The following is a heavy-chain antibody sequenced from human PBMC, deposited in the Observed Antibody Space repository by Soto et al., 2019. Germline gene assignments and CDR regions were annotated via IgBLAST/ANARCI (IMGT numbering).Heavy chain of an antibody. D-gene: IGHD3-22*01. Sequence: SVKVSCKASGGTFSSYTISWVRQAPGQGLEWMGRIIPILGIANYAQKFQDRVTITADKSTSTAYMELSSLRSEDTAVYYCARAPSYDSSGYYHYWGQGTLVTVSS. J-gene: IGHJ4*02. CDR3: ARAPSYDSSGYYHY. CDR1: GGTFSSYT. CDR2: IIPILGIA. V-gene: IGHV1-69*02.